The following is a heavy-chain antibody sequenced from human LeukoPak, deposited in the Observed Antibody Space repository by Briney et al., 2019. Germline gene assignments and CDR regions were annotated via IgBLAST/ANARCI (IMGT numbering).Heavy chain of an antibody. J-gene: IGHJ4*02. CDR3: AREDGYDEYYFDY. Sequence: GGSLRLSCAASGFTFSSYSMNWVRQAPGKGLEWVAVISYDGSNKYYADSVKGRFTISRDNSKNTLYLQMNSLRAEDTAVYYCAREDGYDEYYFDYWGQGTLVTVSS. V-gene: IGHV3-30*03. CDR1: GFTFSSYS. CDR2: ISYDGSNK. D-gene: IGHD5-24*01.